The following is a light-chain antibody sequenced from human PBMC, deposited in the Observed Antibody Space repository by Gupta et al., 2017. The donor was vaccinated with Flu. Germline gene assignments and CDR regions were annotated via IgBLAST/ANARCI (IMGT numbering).Light chain of an antibody. Sequence: PGERAVLSCRASQSVSTYLAWYQQKPGQAPRLLMFDASKRVAGVPARFTGSGCGTDFTLTISAREPEDFAVYYCQLHSDLPMYTFGQGTKVEIK. CDR3: QLHSDLPMYT. V-gene: IGKV3-11*01. CDR2: DAS. CDR1: QSVSTY. J-gene: IGKJ2*01.